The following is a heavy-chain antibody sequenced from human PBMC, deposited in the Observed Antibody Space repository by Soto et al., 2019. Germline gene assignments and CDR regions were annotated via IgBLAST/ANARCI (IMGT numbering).Heavy chain of an antibody. CDR1: GGSISSGGYS. CDR3: ARVPGP. V-gene: IGHV4-30-2*01. Sequence: KPSETLSLTCAVSGGSISSGGYSWSWIRQPPGKGLEWIGYIYHSGSIYYNPSLKSRVTISVDRSKNQFSLKLSSVTAADTAVYYCARVPGPWGQGTLVTVSS. CDR2: IYHSGSI. J-gene: IGHJ5*02.